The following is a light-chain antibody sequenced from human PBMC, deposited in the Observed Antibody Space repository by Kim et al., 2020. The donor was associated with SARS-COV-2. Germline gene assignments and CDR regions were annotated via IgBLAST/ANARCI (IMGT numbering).Light chain of an antibody. J-gene: IGKJ5*01. CDR3: QQSYNSPPIT. V-gene: IGKV1-39*01. Sequence: AVGDIVTISCRASQTIDNYLNWYQQKPEKAPKLLIYAASNLQSGVPSRFSGSGSGSDFTLTISSLQPEDFATYYCQQSYNSPPITFGQGTRLEIK. CDR2: AAS. CDR1: QTIDNY.